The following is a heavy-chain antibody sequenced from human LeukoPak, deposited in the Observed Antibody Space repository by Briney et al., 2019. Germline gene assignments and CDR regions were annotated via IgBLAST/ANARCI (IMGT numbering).Heavy chain of an antibody. Sequence: GASVKVSCKVSGYTFTSSDINWVRQAPGLGLEWMGWMNPNSDKTGSARKFQGRVAMTKNISISTAYIEVSSLGYEDTATYYCARGRPGLASAGTYDFWGQGTLITVSS. CDR2: MNPNSDKT. J-gene: IGHJ4*02. V-gene: IGHV1-8*01. CDR3: ARGRPGLASAGTYDF. CDR1: GYTFTSSD. D-gene: IGHD6-13*01.